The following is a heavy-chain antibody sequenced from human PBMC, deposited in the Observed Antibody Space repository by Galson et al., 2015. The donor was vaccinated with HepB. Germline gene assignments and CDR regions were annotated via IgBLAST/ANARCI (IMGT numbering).Heavy chain of an antibody. Sequence: SLRLSCAASGFTFSRYNMNWVRQAPGEGLEWVSSISTTSDYIYYADSVKGRFTISRDNAKNSLYLQMNSLRAEDTAVYYCARDWGIAVTGTWWFDPWGQGTLVTVSS. D-gene: IGHD6-19*01. V-gene: IGHV3-21*01. CDR3: ARDWGIAVTGTWWFDP. CDR1: GFTFSRYN. CDR2: ISTTSDYI. J-gene: IGHJ5*02.